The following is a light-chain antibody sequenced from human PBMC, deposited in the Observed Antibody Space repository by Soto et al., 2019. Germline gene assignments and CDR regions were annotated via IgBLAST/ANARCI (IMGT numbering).Light chain of an antibody. J-gene: IGKJ5*01. V-gene: IGKV1-9*01. Sequence: IQLTQSPSSLSASIGDRVTITCRASQDISSFLAWYQQKPGKAPRLLIYAASTLQSGVPSRFSGSGSGTDFTLTISSLQPEDFATYFCQQLNSYQLTFGQGTRLEIK. CDR3: QQLNSYQLT. CDR1: QDISSF. CDR2: AAS.